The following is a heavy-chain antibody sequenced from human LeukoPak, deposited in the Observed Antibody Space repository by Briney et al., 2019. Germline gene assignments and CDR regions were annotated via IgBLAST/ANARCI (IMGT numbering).Heavy chain of an antibody. Sequence: GASVKVSCKASGYTFTGYYMHWVRQAPGQGLEWMGGIIPIFGTANYAQKFQGRVTITADESTSTAYMELSSLRSEDTAVYYCAGGGFLEWLPPNYYYYYMDVWGKGTTVTVSS. V-gene: IGHV1-69*13. CDR2: IIPIFGTA. D-gene: IGHD3-3*01. CDR1: GYTFTGYY. CDR3: AGGGFLEWLPPNYYYYYMDV. J-gene: IGHJ6*03.